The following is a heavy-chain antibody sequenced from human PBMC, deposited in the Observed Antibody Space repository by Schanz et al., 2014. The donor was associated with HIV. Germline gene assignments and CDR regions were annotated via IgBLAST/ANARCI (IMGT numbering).Heavy chain of an antibody. Sequence: EVQLVESGGGLVKPGGSLRLSCAASGFTFSSYSLNWVRQAPGKGLEWVSAISGSGVNTYYADSVKGRFTISRDNSKNTLYLQMNSLRVEDTAVYYCANEEVPNDYWGQGTLVTVSS. CDR3: ANEEVPNDY. J-gene: IGHJ4*02. CDR1: GFTFSSYS. CDR2: ISGSGVNT. V-gene: IGHV3-23*04.